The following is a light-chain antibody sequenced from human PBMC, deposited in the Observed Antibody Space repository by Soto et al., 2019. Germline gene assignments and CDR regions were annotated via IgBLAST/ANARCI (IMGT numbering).Light chain of an antibody. CDR1: RSDVGGYNY. V-gene: IGLV2-8*01. CDR3: SSYAASNNFYFV. Sequence: QSVLTQPPSASGSPGQSVTISCTGTRSDVGGYNYVSWYQQYPGRAPKLMIYEVTKRPAGVPDRFSGSKSGNTASLTVSGLQAEDETDYYCSSYAASNNFYFVFGGGTKVTVL. J-gene: IGLJ3*02. CDR2: EVT.